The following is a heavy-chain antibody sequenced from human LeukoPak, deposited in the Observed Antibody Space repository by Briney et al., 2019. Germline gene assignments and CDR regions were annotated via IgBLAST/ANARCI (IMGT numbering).Heavy chain of an antibody. D-gene: IGHD4-23*01. CDR3: AKGGTTVVDY. CDR1: GFTFSSHW. Sequence: PGGSLRLSCVASGFTFSSHWMHWVRQAPGSGLVWVSRVNSDGSRTSYADSVKGRFTIARDNAKNTLYLQMNSLRDEDTAVYYCAKGGTTVVDYWGQGTLVTVSS. CDR2: VNSDGSRT. J-gene: IGHJ4*02. V-gene: IGHV3-74*01.